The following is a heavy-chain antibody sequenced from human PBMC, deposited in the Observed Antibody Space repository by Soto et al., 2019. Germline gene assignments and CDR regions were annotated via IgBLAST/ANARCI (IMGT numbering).Heavy chain of an antibody. CDR1: GFTFGDYA. CDR2: ISASGPSI. Sequence: EVRLLESGGGLVQPGGSLRLSCAASGFTFGDYAMSWVRQAPGKGLEWVSTISASGPSIYYADSVKGRFTISRDNSRSTLYLRMNSMSADDTALYYCAKENRDCYWCGEHWGQGTLVTVSS. V-gene: IGHV3-23*01. CDR3: AKENRDCYWCGEH. J-gene: IGHJ4*02. D-gene: IGHD2-21*02.